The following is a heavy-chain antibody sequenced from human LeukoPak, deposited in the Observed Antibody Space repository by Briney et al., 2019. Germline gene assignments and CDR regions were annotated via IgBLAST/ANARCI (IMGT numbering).Heavy chain of an antibody. J-gene: IGHJ5*02. CDR2: IDHSGST. Sequence: SETLSLTCTISGYSISRGYYWGWIGQPPGKGLEWIGSIDHSGSTYYNPSLKSRVTISVDTSKNQFSLKLSSVTAADTAVYYCARDHEIAARHGSTFGWFDPWGQGTLVTVSS. D-gene: IGHD6-6*01. V-gene: IGHV4-38-2*02. CDR3: ARDHEIAARHGSTFGWFDP. CDR1: GYSISRGYY.